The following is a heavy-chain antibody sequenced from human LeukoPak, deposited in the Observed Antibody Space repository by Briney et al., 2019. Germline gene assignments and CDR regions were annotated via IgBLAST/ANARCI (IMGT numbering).Heavy chain of an antibody. D-gene: IGHD3-22*01. CDR2: IYPGDSDT. J-gene: IGHJ4*02. Sequence: GESLKISCKGSGYSFLSSWIGWVRQMPGKGLEWMGIIYPGDSDTRYSPSFQGQVTISADKSINTAYLQWSSLKASDTAMYYCARRVDSSGHYYAYFDYWGQGTLVTVSS. CDR3: ARRVDSSGHYYAYFDY. V-gene: IGHV5-51*01. CDR1: GYSFLSSW.